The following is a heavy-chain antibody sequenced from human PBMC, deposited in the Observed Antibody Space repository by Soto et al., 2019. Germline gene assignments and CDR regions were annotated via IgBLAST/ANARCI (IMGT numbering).Heavy chain of an antibody. CDR3: ARAGSYYYYGMDV. CDR1: GYTFTSQN. Sequence: GASVKVSCKASGYTFTSQNMHWVRQAPGQGLEWMGVINPSIGTTTYAQKFQGRVTMTRDTSASTAYMELSSLRSEDTAVYYCARAGSYYYYGMDVWGQGTTVTVSS. D-gene: IGHD1-26*01. V-gene: IGHV1-46*01. CDR2: INPSIGTT. J-gene: IGHJ6*02.